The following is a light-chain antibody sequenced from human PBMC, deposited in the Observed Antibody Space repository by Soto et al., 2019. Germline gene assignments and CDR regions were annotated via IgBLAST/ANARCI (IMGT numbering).Light chain of an antibody. V-gene: IGLV2-14*01. CDR2: EVS. CDR3: ISYTSDNRDYV. J-gene: IGLJ1*01. CDR1: SSDVGAYTS. Sequence: QSALTQPASVSGSPGQSITISCSGSSSDVGAYTSVSWYQQHPGKAPKLMIYEVSNRPSGVSRRFSGSKSGNTASLTISGLQAEDEAHYFCISYTSDNRDYVFGTGTKLTVL.